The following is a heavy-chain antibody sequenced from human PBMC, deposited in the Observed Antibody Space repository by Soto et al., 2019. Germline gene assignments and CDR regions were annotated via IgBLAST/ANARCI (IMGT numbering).Heavy chain of an antibody. J-gene: IGHJ4*02. CDR2: ISYDGSNK. CDR1: GFTFSSYA. Sequence: TGGSLRLSCAASGFTFSSYAMHWVRQAPGKGLEWVAVISYDGSNKYYADSVKGRFTISRDNSKNTLYLQMNSLRAEDTAVYYCASDPHWGQGTLVTVSP. CDR3: ASDPH. V-gene: IGHV3-30-3*01.